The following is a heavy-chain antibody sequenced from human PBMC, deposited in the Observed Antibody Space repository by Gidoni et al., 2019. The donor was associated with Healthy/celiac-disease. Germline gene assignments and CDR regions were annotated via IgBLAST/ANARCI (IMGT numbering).Heavy chain of an antibody. J-gene: IGHJ5*02. CDR2: ISSSSSDI. Sequence: EVQLVESGGGLVKPGGSLRLSCAASGFTFSSYSMNWVRQAPGKGLEWVSSISSSSSDIYYADSVKGRFTISRDNAKNSLYLQRNSLRAEDTAVYYCARDSSPGGDNWFDPWGQGTLVTVSS. CDR3: ARDSSPGGDNWFDP. V-gene: IGHV3-21*01. D-gene: IGHD1-26*01. CDR1: GFTFSSYS.